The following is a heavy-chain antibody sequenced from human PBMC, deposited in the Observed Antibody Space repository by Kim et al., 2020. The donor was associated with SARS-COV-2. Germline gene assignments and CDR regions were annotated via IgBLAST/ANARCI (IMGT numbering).Heavy chain of an antibody. V-gene: IGHV3-30*18. D-gene: IGHD3-22*01. Sequence: SLLLSFSSSGFTFSSDGMHWVRQAPGKGLEWVAVISYDGSNKYYADSVKGRFTISRDNSKNTLYLQMNSLRAEDTAVYYCAKAEYYDSSGYYGLSLAFDIWGQGTMVTVSS. J-gene: IGHJ3*02. CDR2: ISYDGSNK. CDR3: AKAEYYDSSGYYGLSLAFDI. CDR1: GFTFSSDG.